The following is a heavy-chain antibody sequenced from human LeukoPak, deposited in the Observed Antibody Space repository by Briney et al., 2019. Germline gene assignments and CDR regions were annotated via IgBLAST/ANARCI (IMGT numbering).Heavy chain of an antibody. CDR2: INHSGST. CDR1: GGSISSSSYY. Sequence: SETLSLTCTVSGGSISSSSYYWGWIRRPPGKGLEWIGEINHSGSTNYNPSLKSRVTISVDTSKNQFSLKLSSVTAADTAVYYCARSIWFGELSYYFDYWGQGTLVTVSS. CDR3: ARSIWFGELSYYFDY. J-gene: IGHJ4*02. D-gene: IGHD3-10*01. V-gene: IGHV4-39*07.